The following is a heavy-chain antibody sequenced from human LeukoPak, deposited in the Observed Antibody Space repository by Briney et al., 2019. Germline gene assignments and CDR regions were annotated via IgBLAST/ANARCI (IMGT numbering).Heavy chain of an antibody. Sequence: GGSLRLSCAASGFKFGDHAINWVRQAPGKGLEWVSAISGGGGKTWYADSVKGRFTISRDNSKNTLYLQMNSLRAEDTALYYCAKDPIVFNSGDYYLGAFNIWGQGAMVTVSS. CDR3: AKDPIVFNSGDYYLGAFNI. V-gene: IGHV3-23*01. CDR2: ISGGGGKT. D-gene: IGHD2-21*02. CDR1: GFKFGDHA. J-gene: IGHJ3*02.